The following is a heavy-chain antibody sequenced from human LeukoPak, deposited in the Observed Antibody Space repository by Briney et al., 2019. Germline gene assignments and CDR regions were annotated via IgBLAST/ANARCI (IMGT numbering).Heavy chain of an antibody. V-gene: IGHV4-39*01. CDR2: IYYSGST. CDR3: ARLRFGVTGYYTIDY. CDR1: GGSISSSSYY. Sequence: SETLSLTCTVSGGSISSSSYYWGWIRQPPGKGLEWIGSIYYSGSTYYNPSLKSRVTISVDTSKNQFSLKLSSVTAADTAVYYCARLRFGVTGYYTIDYWGQGTLVTVSS. D-gene: IGHD3/OR15-3a*01. J-gene: IGHJ4*02.